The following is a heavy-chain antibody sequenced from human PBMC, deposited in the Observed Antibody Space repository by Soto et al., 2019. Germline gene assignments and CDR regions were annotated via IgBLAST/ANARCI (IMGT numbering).Heavy chain of an antibody. V-gene: IGHV4-30-4*01. D-gene: IGHD3-9*01. CDR2: IYYSGST. Sequence: SETLSLTCTVSGGSISSGDYYWSWIRQPPGKGLEWIGYIYYSGSTYYNPSLKSRVTISVDTSKNQFSLKLSSVTAADTAVYYCARAAPTYYDILTGYPQGVGNDYWGQGTLVTVSS. CDR1: GGSISSGDYY. J-gene: IGHJ4*02. CDR3: ARAAPTYYDILTGYPQGVGNDY.